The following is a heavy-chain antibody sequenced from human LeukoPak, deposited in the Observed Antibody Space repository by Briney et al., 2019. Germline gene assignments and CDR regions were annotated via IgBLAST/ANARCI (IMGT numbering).Heavy chain of an antibody. J-gene: IGHJ3*02. CDR1: GFTFSSYS. Sequence: GGSLRLSCAASGFTFSSYSMNWVRQAPGKGLEWVSSISSSSYIYYADSVKGRFTISRDNAKNSLYLQMNSLRAEDTAVYYCAREITMIVVVTLGAFDIWGQGTMVTVSS. V-gene: IGHV3-21*01. CDR3: AREITMIVVVTLGAFDI. CDR2: ISSSSYI. D-gene: IGHD3-22*01.